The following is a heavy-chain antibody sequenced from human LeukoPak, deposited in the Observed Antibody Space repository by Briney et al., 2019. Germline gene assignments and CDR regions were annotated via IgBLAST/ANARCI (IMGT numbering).Heavy chain of an antibody. J-gene: IGHJ6*02. CDR2: INPKTGDT. CDR3: ARGYYGMDV. CDR1: GYTFTRQY. Sequence: GASVKVSCKASGYTFTRQYLYWAGQTPPQGLEWMGWINPKTGDTDSAQNFQGRVTMTRDTSITTVYMELSSLTSDDTAVYYCARGYYGMDVWGQGTTVTVSS. V-gene: IGHV1-2*02.